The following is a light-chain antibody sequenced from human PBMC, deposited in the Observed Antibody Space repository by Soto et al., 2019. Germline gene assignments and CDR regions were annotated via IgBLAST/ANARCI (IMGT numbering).Light chain of an antibody. J-gene: IGLJ1*01. Sequence: QSVLTQPPSASGTPGQRVNISCSGSSSNIGSNYVYWYRQFPGTAPKLLIQRNNQRPSGVPARFSGSKSGTSASLAISGLRSEDEADYYCSSHGGANNFYVFGTGTKLTVL. CDR1: SSNIGSNY. CDR2: RNN. V-gene: IGLV1-47*01. CDR3: SSHGGANNFYV.